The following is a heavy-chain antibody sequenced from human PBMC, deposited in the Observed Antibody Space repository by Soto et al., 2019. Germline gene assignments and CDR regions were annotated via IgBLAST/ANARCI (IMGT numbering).Heavy chain of an antibody. V-gene: IGHV3-23*01. CDR2: ISGSGGST. CDR3: AKDYGTKHYDFWSGYSHAPFDY. Sequence: GGSLRLSCAASGFTFSSYAMSWVRQAPGKGLEWVSAISGSGGSTHYADSVKGRFTISRDNSKNTLYLQMNSLRAEDTAVYYCAKDYGTKHYDFWSGYSHAPFDYWGQGTLVTVSS. J-gene: IGHJ4*02. D-gene: IGHD3-3*01. CDR1: GFTFSSYA.